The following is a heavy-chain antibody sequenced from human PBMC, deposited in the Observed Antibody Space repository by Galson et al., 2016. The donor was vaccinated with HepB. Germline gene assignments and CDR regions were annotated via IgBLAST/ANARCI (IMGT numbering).Heavy chain of an antibody. J-gene: IGHJ4*02. V-gene: IGHV3-23*01. CDR2: IIGNGGDT. CDR1: GFTFSNYA. CDR3: ARASISHFDF. Sequence: SLRLSCAASGFTFSNYAMSWVRQAPGKGLEWVSGIIGNGGDTFYADSVKGRFTISRDDSKNTLYLQMDSLRDEDTAVYFCARASISHFDFWGQGILVTVSS.